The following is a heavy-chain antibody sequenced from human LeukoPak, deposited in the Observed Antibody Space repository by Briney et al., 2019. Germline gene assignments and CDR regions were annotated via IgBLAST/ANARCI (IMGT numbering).Heavy chain of an antibody. CDR2: INHSGST. Sequence: SETLSLTCAVYGGSFSGYYWSWIRQPPGKGLEWIGEINHSGSTNYNPSLKSRVTISVHTSKNQFSLKLSSVTAADTAVYYCASAKSRRILRFWGQGTLVTVSS. D-gene: IGHD2-21*01. J-gene: IGHJ4*02. V-gene: IGHV4-34*01. CDR3: ASAKSRRILRF. CDR1: GGSFSGYY.